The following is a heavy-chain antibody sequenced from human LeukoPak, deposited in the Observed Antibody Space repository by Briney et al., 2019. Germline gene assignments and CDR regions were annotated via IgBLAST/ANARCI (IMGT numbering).Heavy chain of an antibody. D-gene: IGHD2-2*01. CDR1: GGSISSCY. V-gene: IGHV4-59*01. J-gene: IGHJ4*02. Sequence: SETLSLTCTVSGGSISSCYWSWIRQPPGKGLEWIGYIYYSGSTNYNPSLKSRVTISVDTSKNQFSLKLSSVTAADTAVYYCARVYCSSTSCLAVYFDYWGQGTLVTVSS. CDR2: IYYSGST. CDR3: ARVYCSSTSCLAVYFDY.